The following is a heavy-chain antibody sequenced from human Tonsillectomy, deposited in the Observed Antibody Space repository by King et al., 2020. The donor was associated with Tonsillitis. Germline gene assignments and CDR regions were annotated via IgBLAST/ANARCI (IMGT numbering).Heavy chain of an antibody. J-gene: IGHJ3*02. CDR3: VRDHEAATCYYSVDFDI. CDR1: GFTFSSFS. D-gene: IGHD2-15*01. Sequence: VQLVESGGGLVQPGGSLRLSCAASGFTFSSFSMDWFRQAPGKGLEWVAFVSSGATSTYYAGSVKGRFTVSRDDAKNSLHLQMNSLRADDTPLYYCVRDHEAATCYYSVDFDIWGQGTVVIVSS. V-gene: IGHV3-48*04. CDR2: VSSGATST.